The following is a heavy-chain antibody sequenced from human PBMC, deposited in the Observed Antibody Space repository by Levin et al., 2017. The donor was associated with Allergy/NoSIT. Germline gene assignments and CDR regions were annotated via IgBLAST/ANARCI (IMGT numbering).Heavy chain of an antibody. J-gene: IGHJ4*02. CDR3: ARDRGYDSSPEYYFDY. Sequence: GGSLRLSCAASGFTFSSYAMHWVRQAPGKGLEWVAVISYDGSNKYYADSVKGRFTISRDNSKNTLYLQMNSLRAEDTAVYYCARDRGYDSSPEYYFDYWGQGTLVTVSS. CDR2: ISYDGSNK. D-gene: IGHD3-22*01. CDR1: GFTFSSYA. V-gene: IGHV3-30-3*01.